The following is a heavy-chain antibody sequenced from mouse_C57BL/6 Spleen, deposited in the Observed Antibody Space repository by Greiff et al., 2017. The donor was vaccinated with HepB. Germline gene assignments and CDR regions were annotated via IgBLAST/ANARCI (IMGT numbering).Heavy chain of an antibody. CDR2: IDPANGNT. Sequence: EVQLQQSGAELVKPGASVKLSCTASGFNIKDTYMHWVKQRPEQGLEWIGRIDPANGNTKYDPKFKSKATLTVDISASTAYMLLSGPTFEDSAVYYCARIKQIVATYFDYCGQGTALTVSS. CDR3: ARIKQIVATYFDY. CDR1: GFNIKDTY. V-gene: IGHV14-3*02. D-gene: IGHD1-1*01. J-gene: IGHJ2*01.